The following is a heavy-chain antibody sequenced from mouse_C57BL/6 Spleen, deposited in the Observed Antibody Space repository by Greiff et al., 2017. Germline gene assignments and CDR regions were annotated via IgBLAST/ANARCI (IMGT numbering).Heavy chain of an antibody. Sequence: DVKLVESEGGLVQPGSSMKLSCTASGFTFSDYYMAWVRQVPEKGLEWVANINYDGSSTYYLDSLKSRFIISRDNAKNILYLQMSSLKSEDTATYYCARVYYDWYFDVWGTGTTVTVSS. CDR2: INYDGSST. CDR3: ARVYYDWYFDV. D-gene: IGHD2-1*01. CDR1: GFTFSDYY. J-gene: IGHJ1*03. V-gene: IGHV5-16*01.